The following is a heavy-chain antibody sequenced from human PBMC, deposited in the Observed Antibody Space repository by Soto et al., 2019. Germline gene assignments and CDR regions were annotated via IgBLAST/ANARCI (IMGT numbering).Heavy chain of an antibody. CDR3: ARESEDLSSNLDY. V-gene: IGHV3-21*06. CDR2: ISSTTNYI. Sequence: GGSLRLACAASGFTFTRYSMNWVRQAPGKGLEWVASISSTTNYIYYGESLKGRLTISRDNAKNSMYLQMNTLRAEDTAVYYCARESEDLSSNLDYWGQGTLVTVSS. CDR1: GFTFTRYS. J-gene: IGHJ4*02.